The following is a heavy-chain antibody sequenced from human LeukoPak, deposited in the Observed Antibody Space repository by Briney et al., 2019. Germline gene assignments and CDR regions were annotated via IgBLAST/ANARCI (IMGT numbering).Heavy chain of an antibody. V-gene: IGHV4-34*01. CDR1: GGSFSGYY. CDR2: INHSGST. J-gene: IGHJ4*02. D-gene: IGHD5-18*01. Sequence: HPSETLSLTCAVYGGSFSGYYWSWIRQPPGKGLEWIGEINHSGSTNYNPSLKSRVTISVDTSKNQFSLKLSSVTAADTAVYYCASTRGYSYGYPPFDYWGQGTLVTVSS. CDR3: ASTRGYSYGYPPFDY.